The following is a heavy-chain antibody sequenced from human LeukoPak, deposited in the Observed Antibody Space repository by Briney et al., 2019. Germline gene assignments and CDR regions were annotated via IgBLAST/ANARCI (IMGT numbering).Heavy chain of an antibody. J-gene: IGHJ4*02. Sequence: RTGGSLRLSCAASGFTFSSYAMSWVRQAPGKGLEWVSAISGNGGSTYYADSVKGRFTISRDNSKNTLYLQMHSLRAEDTAVYYCAKMSPYGGVGHRGQGTLVTVSS. CDR3: AKMSPYGGVGH. D-gene: IGHD4-23*01. CDR2: ISGNGGST. V-gene: IGHV3-23*01. CDR1: GFTFSSYA.